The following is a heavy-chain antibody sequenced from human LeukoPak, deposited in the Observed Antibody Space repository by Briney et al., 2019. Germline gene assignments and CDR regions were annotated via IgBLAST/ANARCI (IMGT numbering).Heavy chain of an antibody. CDR3: TTPNYGSATYQRV. J-gene: IGHJ4*02. Sequence: TTSETLSLTCAVSGGSLTSSNWWGWVRQPPGKGLEWSGGMYRSGNTHYNPSLKSRVTISIDQSKNQFSPNLTSLTAADTAVYYCTTPNYGSATYQRVWGQGTLVIVSS. V-gene: IGHV4-4*02. D-gene: IGHD3-10*01. CDR1: GGSLTSSNW. CDR2: MYRSGNT.